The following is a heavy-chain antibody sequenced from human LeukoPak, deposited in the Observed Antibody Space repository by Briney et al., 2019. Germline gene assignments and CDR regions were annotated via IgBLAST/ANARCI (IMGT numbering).Heavy chain of an antibody. CDR2: ISPDGSST. J-gene: IGHJ6*04. V-gene: IGHV3-74*01. CDR3: AELGITMIGGV. D-gene: IGHD3-10*02. Sequence: SGGSLRLSCAASGFTFSNYWMHWVRQAPGKGLVWVSQISPDGSSTTYADSVKGRFTISRDNVKNTLYLQMNSLRAEDTAVYYCAELGITMIGGVWGKGTTVTISS. CDR1: GFTFSNYW.